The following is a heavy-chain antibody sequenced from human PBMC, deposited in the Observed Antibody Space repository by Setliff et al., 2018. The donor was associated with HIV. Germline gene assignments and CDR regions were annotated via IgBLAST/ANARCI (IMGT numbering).Heavy chain of an antibody. CDR3: ARHSPSDY. J-gene: IGHJ4*02. Sequence: PSETLSLTCTVSGDSISNYYWSWVRQPPGKGLEWIGYIYTTGSTSYNPSLKSRVTISVDTSKNQFSLQLSSVTAADTAVYYCARHSPSDYWGQGTLVTVSS. CDR2: IYTTGST. V-gene: IGHV4-4*09. CDR1: GDSISNYY.